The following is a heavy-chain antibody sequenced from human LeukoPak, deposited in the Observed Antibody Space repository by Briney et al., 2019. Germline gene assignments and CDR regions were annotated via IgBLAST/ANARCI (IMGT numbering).Heavy chain of an antibody. D-gene: IGHD1-26*01. J-gene: IGHJ4*02. V-gene: IGHV1-58*02. CDR1: GFTFTSSA. Sequence: ASVKVSCKASGFTFTSSAMQWLRQARGQRLEWIGWIVVGSGNTNYARKFQERVTITRDMSTSTAYMELSSLRSEDTSVYYCAASGSYYHRLLDYWGQGTLVTVSS. CDR3: AASGSYYHRLLDY. CDR2: IVVGSGNT.